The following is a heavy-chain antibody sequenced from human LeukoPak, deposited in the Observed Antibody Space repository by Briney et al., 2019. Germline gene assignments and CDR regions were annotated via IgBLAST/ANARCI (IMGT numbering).Heavy chain of an antibody. Sequence: GGSLRLSCAASGFTFSSYTMNWVRQAPGKGLEWVSGITTSGANTYYADSVKGRFTISRDNSKNTLYLQMNSLRAEDTAVYYCAKDQVGQQLPLDYWGQGTLVTVSS. CDR1: GFTFSSYT. D-gene: IGHD6-13*01. CDR2: ITTSGANT. CDR3: AKDQVGQQLPLDY. J-gene: IGHJ4*02. V-gene: IGHV3-23*01.